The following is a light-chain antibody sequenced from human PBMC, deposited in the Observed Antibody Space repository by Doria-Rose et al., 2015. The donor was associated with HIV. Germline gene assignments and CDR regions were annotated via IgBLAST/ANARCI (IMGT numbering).Light chain of an antibody. V-gene: IGLV1-40*01. CDR3: QSYDSRLSVYV. CDR2: GNT. Sequence: QTVVTQEPSVSGAPGQRVAISCTGSSSNIGAGFDVNWYQQFPGTAPKLLIHGNTNRPSGVPDRFSGSKSGTSASLAISGLRAEDEADYYCQSYDSRLSVYVFGTGIKVTVL. CDR1: SSNIGAGFD. J-gene: IGLJ1*01.